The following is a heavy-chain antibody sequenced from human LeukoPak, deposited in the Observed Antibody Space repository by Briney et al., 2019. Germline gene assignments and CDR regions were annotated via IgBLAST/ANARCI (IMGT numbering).Heavy chain of an antibody. D-gene: IGHD3-10*01. J-gene: IGHJ5*02. CDR2: INHSGST. CDR3: ARGQRFWFGELNTAWFDP. V-gene: IGHV4-34*01. CDR1: GGSFSGYY. Sequence: SETLSLTCAVYGGSFSGYYWSWIRQPPGKGLEWIGEINHSGSTNYNPSLKSRVTISVDTSKNQFSLKLSSVTAADTAVYYCARGQRFWFGELNTAWFDPWGQGTLVTVSS.